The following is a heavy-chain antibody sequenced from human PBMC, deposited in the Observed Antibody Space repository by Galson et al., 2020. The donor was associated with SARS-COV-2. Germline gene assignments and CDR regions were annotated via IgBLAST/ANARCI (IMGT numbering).Heavy chain of an antibody. CDR2: ILYDGRNT. D-gene: IGHD3-22*01. Sequence: GGSLRLSCAASEFTFRRYAMHWVRQAPGKGLEWVAVILYDGRNTSYTDSVKGRFTISRDNSKNTLYLQMNRLRVEDTAVYYCARGYYDSSGCLRSWYFDLWGRGTLVSVSS. J-gene: IGHJ2*01. CDR3: ARGYYDSSGCLRSWYFDL. V-gene: IGHV3-30*04. CDR1: EFTFRRYA.